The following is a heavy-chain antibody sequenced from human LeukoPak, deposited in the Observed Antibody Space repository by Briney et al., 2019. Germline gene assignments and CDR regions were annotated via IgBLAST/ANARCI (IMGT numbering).Heavy chain of an antibody. CDR2: IYTGDSDT. CDR3: ARFSSGWYLNFDY. D-gene: IGHD6-13*01. CDR1: GSSFTSYW. V-gene: IGHV5-51*01. J-gene: IGHJ4*02. Sequence: PGESLKISCKGSGSSFTSYWIGWVRQMPGKGLEWMGVIYTGDSDTRYSPSFQGQVTISADKSISTAYLQWSSLKASDTAMYYCARFSSGWYLNFDYWGQGTLVTVSS.